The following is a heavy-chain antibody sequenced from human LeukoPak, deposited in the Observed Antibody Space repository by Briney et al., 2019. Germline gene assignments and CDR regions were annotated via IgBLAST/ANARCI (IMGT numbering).Heavy chain of an antibody. J-gene: IGHJ4*02. Sequence: SQTLSLTCAISGDSVSRNSATWNWIRQSPSRGLEWLGLTYYRSKWYNDYAVSVSSRMTINPDTSKNQFSLQLNSVTPEDTAVYFCARASLGSSCPSFDYWGQGTLVTVSS. V-gene: IGHV6-1*01. CDR1: GDSVSRNSAT. CDR2: TYYRSKWYN. CDR3: ARASLGSSCPSFDY. D-gene: IGHD6-13*01.